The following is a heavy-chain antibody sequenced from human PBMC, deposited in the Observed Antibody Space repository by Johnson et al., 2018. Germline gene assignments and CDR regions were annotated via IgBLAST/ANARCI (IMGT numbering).Heavy chain of an antibody. D-gene: IGHD2-21*02. CDR1: GFTFNSYA. CDR2: PSHDGTDN. CDR3: ATEPCGGDCYLEYLHH. Sequence: QVQLVQSGGGVVQPGRSLRLSCAASGFTFNSYAMHWVRQAPGKGLAWVAVPSHDGTDNDYADPVKGRFTISRDNSENTLYLQMNSLRAEDTAVYYRATEPCGGDCYLEYLHHWGQGTLVTVSS. V-gene: IGHV3-30*04. J-gene: IGHJ1*01.